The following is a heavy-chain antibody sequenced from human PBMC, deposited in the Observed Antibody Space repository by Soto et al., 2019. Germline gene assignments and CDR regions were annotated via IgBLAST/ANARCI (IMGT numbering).Heavy chain of an antibody. CDR3: ARGSVGTYYYDSSGPVDY. J-gene: IGHJ4*02. CDR1: GGSISSYY. V-gene: IGHV4-59*12. Sequence: SETLSLTCTVSGGSISSYYWSWIRQPRGKGLEWIGYIYYSGSTNYNPSLKSRVTISVDTSKNQFSLKLSSVTAADTAVYYCARGSVGTYYYDSSGPVDYWGQGTLVTVSS. CDR2: IYYSGST. D-gene: IGHD3-22*01.